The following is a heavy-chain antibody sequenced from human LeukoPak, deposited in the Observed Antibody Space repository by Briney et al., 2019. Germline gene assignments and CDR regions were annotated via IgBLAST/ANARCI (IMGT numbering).Heavy chain of an antibody. CDR1: GFTFSSYS. Sequence: PGGSLRLPCATSGFTFSSYSMNWVRQAPGKALEWVSSISSSSLYIYYADSVRGRFTISRDNAKNSLYLQMNSLRAEDTAVYYCARADWDTAMIDYWGQGTLVTVSS. CDR3: ARADWDTAMIDY. V-gene: IGHV3-21*01. D-gene: IGHD5-18*01. CDR2: ISSSSLYI. J-gene: IGHJ4*02.